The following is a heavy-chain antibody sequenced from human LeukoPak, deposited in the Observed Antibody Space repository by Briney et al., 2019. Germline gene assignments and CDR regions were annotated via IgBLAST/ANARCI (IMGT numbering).Heavy chain of an antibody. V-gene: IGHV3-23*01. CDR1: GFTFSVYA. J-gene: IGHJ4*02. Sequence: PGGSLRLSCAATGFTFSVYAMNWVRQAPGKGLEWVSVITSSGDSTYYADSVKGRFTFSRDNSKDTMFLQMNSLRAEDTAIYYCAKSPTSTTVLYFDYWGQGALVTVPS. CDR3: AKSPTSTTVLYFDY. D-gene: IGHD4-17*01. CDR2: ITSSGDST.